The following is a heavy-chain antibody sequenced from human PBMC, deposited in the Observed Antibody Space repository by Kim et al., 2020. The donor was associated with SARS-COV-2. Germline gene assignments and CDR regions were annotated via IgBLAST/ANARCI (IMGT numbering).Heavy chain of an antibody. CDR1: GYTFTSSA. J-gene: IGHJ6*01. Sequence: ASVKVSCKASGYTFTSSAINWVRQAPGQGLEWMGWINTNTGNPTYAQDFTGRFVFSLDTSVSTAYLQISSLKAEDTAVYYCASPSAVACEGYFHYGMDVWGQGNTITVPS. V-gene: IGHV7-4-1*02. D-gene: IGHD6-19*01. CDR2: INTNTGNP. CDR3: ASPSAVACEGYFHYGMDV.